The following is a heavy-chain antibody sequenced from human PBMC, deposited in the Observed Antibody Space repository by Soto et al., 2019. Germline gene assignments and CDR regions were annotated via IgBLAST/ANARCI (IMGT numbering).Heavy chain of an antibody. Sequence: EVQLVESGGGLVKPGGSLRLSCAVSGFTFSSFNMNWVRQAPGKGLEWVSYISTSISYIYYADSVKGRFNNSRDNAKNPLYLQMNILRAEDTAVYYCAREGMLRGTVAGTDDLEYWGQGTLVTVSS. CDR2: ISTSISYI. V-gene: IGHV3-21*01. CDR1: GFTFSSFN. D-gene: IGHD6-19*01. CDR3: AREGMLRGTVAGTDDLEY. J-gene: IGHJ4*02.